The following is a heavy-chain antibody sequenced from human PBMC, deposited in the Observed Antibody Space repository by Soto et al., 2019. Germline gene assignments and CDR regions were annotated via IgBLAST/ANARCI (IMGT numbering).Heavy chain of an antibody. J-gene: IGHJ5*02. CDR2: IYYSGST. D-gene: IGHD6-13*01. V-gene: IGHV4-59*01. CDR3: ARAQVYWDEGIAAAGRDNWFDP. Sequence: QVQLQESGPGLVKPSETLSLTCTVSGGSISSYYWSWIRQPPGKGLEWIGYIYYSGSTNYNPSLKSRVTISVDTSKNQFSLKLSSVTAADTAVYYCARAQVYWDEGIAAAGRDNWFDPWGQGTLVTVSS. CDR1: GGSISSYY.